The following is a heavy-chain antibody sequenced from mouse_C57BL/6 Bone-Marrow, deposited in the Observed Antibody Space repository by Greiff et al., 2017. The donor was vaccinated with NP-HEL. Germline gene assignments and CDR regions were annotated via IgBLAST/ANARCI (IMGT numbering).Heavy chain of an antibody. CDR1: GFTFSSYA. Sequence: EVKVVESGGGLVKPGGSLKLSCAASGFTFSSYAMSWVRQTPEKRLEWVATISDGGSYTYYPDNVKGRFTISRDNAKNNLYLQMSHLKSEDTAMYYCARLFAYWGQGTLVTVSA. CDR3: ARLFAY. V-gene: IGHV5-4*03. J-gene: IGHJ3*01. CDR2: ISDGGSYT.